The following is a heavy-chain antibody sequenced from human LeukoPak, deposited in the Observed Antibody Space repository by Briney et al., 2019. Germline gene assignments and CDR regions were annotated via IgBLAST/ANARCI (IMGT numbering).Heavy chain of an antibody. CDR2: INPSGGST. Sequence: GASVKVSCKASGYTFTSYYMHWVRQAPGQGLEWMGIINPSGGSTSYALKFRGRVTMTRDTSTSTVYMELSSLRSEDTAVYYCARAFVHNWFDPWGQGTLVTVSS. CDR3: ARAFVHNWFDP. V-gene: IGHV1-46*01. J-gene: IGHJ5*02. CDR1: GYTFTSYY.